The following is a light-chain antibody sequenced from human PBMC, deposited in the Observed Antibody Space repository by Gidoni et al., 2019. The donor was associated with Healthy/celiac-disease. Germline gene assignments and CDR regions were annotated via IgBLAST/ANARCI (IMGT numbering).Light chain of an antibody. Sequence: IVLTQSPATLSLSPGERATLSCRASQSVSSYLAWYQQKPGQAPRLLSYYASNRATGRPARCSGRGAGTDCNITISSLESEDFAVYDCQQRSNWSLTFXGXTKVEIK. CDR2: YAS. J-gene: IGKJ4*01. V-gene: IGKV3-11*01. CDR3: QQRSNWSLT. CDR1: QSVSSY.